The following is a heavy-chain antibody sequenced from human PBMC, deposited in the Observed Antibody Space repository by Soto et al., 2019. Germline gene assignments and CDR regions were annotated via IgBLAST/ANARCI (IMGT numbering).Heavy chain of an antibody. V-gene: IGHV3-23*01. Sequence: GGSLRLSCAASGFTFSSYAMSWVRQAPGKGLEWVSAISGSGGSTYYADSVKGRFTISRDNSKNTLALQMNSLKAEDTAVYYCAKDQTLFQQLDAFDIWGQGTMVTVSS. J-gene: IGHJ3*02. D-gene: IGHD6-13*01. CDR2: ISGSGGST. CDR1: GFTFSSYA. CDR3: AKDQTLFQQLDAFDI.